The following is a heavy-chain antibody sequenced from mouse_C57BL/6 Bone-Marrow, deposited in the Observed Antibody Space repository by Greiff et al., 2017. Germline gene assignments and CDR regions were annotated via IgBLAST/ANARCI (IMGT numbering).Heavy chain of an antibody. V-gene: IGHV5-9-1*02. Sequence: DVKLVESGEGLVKPGGSLKLSCAASGFTFSSYAMSLVRQTPEQRLEWVAYISSGGDYLYSADTVQGRFPISRDNARHTLYLQMISLKSEDTAMYYCTRGYYGSVYYDAMDYWGQGTSVTVSS. CDR1: GFTFSSYA. CDR3: TRGYYGSVYYDAMDY. D-gene: IGHD1-1*01. CDR2: ISSGGDYL. J-gene: IGHJ4*01.